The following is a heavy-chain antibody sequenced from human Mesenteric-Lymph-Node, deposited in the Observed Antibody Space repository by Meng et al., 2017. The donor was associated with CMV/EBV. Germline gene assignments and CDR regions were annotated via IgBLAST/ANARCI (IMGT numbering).Heavy chain of an antibody. Sequence: SETLSLTCTVSGVSISTYYWSWIRQPPGKGLEWIGYIYYSGSTNYNPSLKSRVTISVDTSKNQFSLKLSSVTAADTAVYYCAGSHLYYYGMDVWGQGTTVTVSS. D-gene: IGHD1-26*01. J-gene: IGHJ6*02. CDR2: IYYSGST. CDR1: GVSISTYY. V-gene: IGHV4-59*01. CDR3: AGSHLYYYGMDV.